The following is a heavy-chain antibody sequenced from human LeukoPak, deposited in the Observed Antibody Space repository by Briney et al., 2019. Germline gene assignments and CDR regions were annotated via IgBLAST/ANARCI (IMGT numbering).Heavy chain of an antibody. CDR2: IIPIFGTA. V-gene: IGHV1-69*05. CDR3: ARAAQSSGSYYGKKNWFDP. D-gene: IGHD1-26*01. Sequence: SVKVSCKASGGTFSSYAISWVRQAPGQGPEWMGGIIPIFGTANYAQKFQGRVTITTDESTSTAYMELSSLRSEDTAVYYCARAAQSSGSYYGKKNWFDPWGQGTLVTVSS. J-gene: IGHJ5*02. CDR1: GGTFSSYA.